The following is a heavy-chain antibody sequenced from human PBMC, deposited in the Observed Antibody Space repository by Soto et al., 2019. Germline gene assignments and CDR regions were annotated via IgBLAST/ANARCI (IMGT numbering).Heavy chain of an antibody. J-gene: IGHJ4*02. D-gene: IGHD3-9*01. CDR2: IFTTGTTI. Sequence: EVQLVESGGGLVQPGGSLRLSCVASGFTFSSYSIVWVRQARGKGLEWVSYIFTTGTTIYYADSVKGRFTVSRDNAKNSLFLLLNSLRDEDTAVYYCARDKDWAFDYWGQGTLVTVSS. V-gene: IGHV3-48*02. CDR1: GFTFSSYS. CDR3: ARDKDWAFDY.